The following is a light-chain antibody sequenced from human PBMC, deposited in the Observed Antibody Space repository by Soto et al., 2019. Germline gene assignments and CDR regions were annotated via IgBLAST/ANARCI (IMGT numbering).Light chain of an antibody. Sequence: ETVLTQSPSTLALSPGDSGTLSCRASQSVRKELAWYQQKPGQAPRLLIYDASNRPTGIPARFSGSGSGTDFTLTISGLKPEDFAVYYCQQLADWPITFGGGTKVEIK. V-gene: IGKV3-11*01. J-gene: IGKJ4*01. CDR3: QQLADWPIT. CDR1: QSVRKE. CDR2: DAS.